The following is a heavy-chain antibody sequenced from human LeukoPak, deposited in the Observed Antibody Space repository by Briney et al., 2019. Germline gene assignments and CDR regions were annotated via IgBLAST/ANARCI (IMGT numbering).Heavy chain of an antibody. CDR3: ARDRGWDFDY. Sequence: ASVKVSCKASGYTFTGYYMHWVRQAPGQGLEWMGWINPNSGGTNYAQKFQGRVTMTRDTSIITAYIELSRLSSDDPAVYYCARDRGWDFDYWGQGTLVTVSS. CDR1: GYTFTGYY. D-gene: IGHD1-26*01. CDR2: INPNSGGT. J-gene: IGHJ4*02. V-gene: IGHV1-2*02.